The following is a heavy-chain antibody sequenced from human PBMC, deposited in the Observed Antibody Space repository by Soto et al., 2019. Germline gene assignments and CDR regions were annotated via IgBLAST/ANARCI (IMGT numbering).Heavy chain of an antibody. J-gene: IGHJ6*03. V-gene: IGHV1-18*04. CDR3: ASMFRASKIDHYYYTDV. CDR2: ISASNGDT. Sequence: QVELVQCGVEVKKPGASVKVSCKASGYTFTNHGLSWERQAPGHGLELMGWISASNGDTDYAQKFLGRVTVTTDTSTSIGYMDVRSLKSEDTAVYYWASMFRASKIDHYYYTDVWGKGTTVIVSS. D-gene: IGHD3-10*01. CDR1: GYTFTNHG.